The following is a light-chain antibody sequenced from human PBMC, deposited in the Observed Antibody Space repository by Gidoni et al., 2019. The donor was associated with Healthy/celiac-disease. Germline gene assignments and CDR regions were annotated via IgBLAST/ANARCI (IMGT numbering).Light chain of an antibody. Sequence: SYELTQPPSVSVSPGQTASITCSGDKWGDQYACWYQQKPGQSPVLVIYQDSKRSSGIPERFSGSNSGNTATLTISGTQAMDEADYYCQAWDSSTAVFGGGTKLTVL. CDR1: KWGDQY. V-gene: IGLV3-1*01. CDR3: QAWDSSTAV. J-gene: IGLJ2*01. CDR2: QDS.